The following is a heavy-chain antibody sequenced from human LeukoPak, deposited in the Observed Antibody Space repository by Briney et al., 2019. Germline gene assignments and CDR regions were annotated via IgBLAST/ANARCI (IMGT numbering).Heavy chain of an antibody. CDR2: IHYSGNT. V-gene: IGHV4-59*01. J-gene: IGHJ5*02. CDR1: GGSISGYY. Sequence: PSGTLSLTCTVSGGSISGYYWVWIRQASGKGLEWIGFIHYSGNTRYNPSLKSRVTMSVDTSKNQFSLSLSSVTAADTAVYYCAREAVALPFDPWGQGILVAVSS. CDR3: AREAVALPFDP. D-gene: IGHD2/OR15-2a*01.